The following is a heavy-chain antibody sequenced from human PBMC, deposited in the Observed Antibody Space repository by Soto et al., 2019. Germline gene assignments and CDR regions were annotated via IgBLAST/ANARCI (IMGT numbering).Heavy chain of an antibody. CDR2: IYYSGNT. J-gene: IGHJ4*02. D-gene: IGHD3-16*01. CDR1: GGSTSSDNY. Sequence: PSETLSLTCTVSGGSTSSDNYWSWIRQPPGKGLEWIGHIYYSGNTNYNPSLKSRLAISIDTSKNQFSLKLSSVTAADTAVYFCAREGGESSDGLYYFDSWGQGSLVTVSS. CDR3: AREGGESSDGLYYFDS. V-gene: IGHV4-30-4*01.